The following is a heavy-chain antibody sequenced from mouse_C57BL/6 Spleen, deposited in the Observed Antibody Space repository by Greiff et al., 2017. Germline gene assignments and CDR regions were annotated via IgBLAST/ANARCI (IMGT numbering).Heavy chain of an antibody. J-gene: IGHJ4*01. Sequence: VQLQQSGPELVKPGASVKISCKASGYSFTDYNMNWVKQSNGKSLEWIGVINPNYGTTSYNQKFKCKATLTVDQSSSTAYMQLNILTSEDSAVYYCARSRRGLPYAMDYWGQGTSVTVSS. CDR1: GYSFTDYN. CDR2: INPNYGTT. D-gene: IGHD2-4*01. CDR3: ARSRRGLPYAMDY. V-gene: IGHV1-39*01.